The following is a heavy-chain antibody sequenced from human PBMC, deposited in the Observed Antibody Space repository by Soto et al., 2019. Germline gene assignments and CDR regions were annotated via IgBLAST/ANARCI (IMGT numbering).Heavy chain of an antibody. Sequence: QVQLVESGGGVVQPGRSLRLSCAASGFTFSSYGMHWVRQAPGKGLEWVAVILYDGSKKYYADSVKGRFTISRDNSKNTLYLQMSSLRAEDTALYYRVKDGRSGCTYFDDLYVCCQGHTVTVAS. J-gene: IGHJ6*02. V-gene: IGHV3-30*18. CDR3: VKDGRSGCTYFDDLYV. CDR2: ILYDGSKK. D-gene: IGHD6-19*01. CDR1: GFTFSSYG.